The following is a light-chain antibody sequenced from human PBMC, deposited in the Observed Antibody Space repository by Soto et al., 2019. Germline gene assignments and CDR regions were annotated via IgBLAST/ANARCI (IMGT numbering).Light chain of an antibody. J-gene: IGKJ1*01. CDR3: QQYGSSGT. CDR1: QSVSRY. CDR2: GVS. Sequence: EILMTQSPVTLSVSPGERATLSCRTSQSVSRYLAWYQQKPGQAPRLLIYGVSNRATGIPARFSGSGSGTDFTLTISSLEPEDFAVYYCQQYGSSGTFGQGTKVDIK. V-gene: IGKV3-11*01.